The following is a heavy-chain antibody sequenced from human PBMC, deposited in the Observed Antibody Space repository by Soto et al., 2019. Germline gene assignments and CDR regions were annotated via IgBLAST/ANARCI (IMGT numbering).Heavy chain of an antibody. CDR3: ASDYGSGSYYNPGYFDY. V-gene: IGHV1-69*01. J-gene: IGHJ4*02. CDR1: GGTFSSYA. Sequence: QVQLVQSGAEVKKPGSSVKVSCKASGGTFSSYAISWVRQAPGQGLERMGGIIPIFGTANYAQKFQGRVTITADESTSTAYMELSSLRSEDTAVYYCASDYGSGSYYNPGYFDYWGQGTLVTVSS. CDR2: IIPIFGTA. D-gene: IGHD3-10*01.